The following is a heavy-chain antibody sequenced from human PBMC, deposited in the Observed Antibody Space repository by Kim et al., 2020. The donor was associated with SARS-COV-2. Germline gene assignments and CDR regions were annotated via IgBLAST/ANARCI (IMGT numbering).Heavy chain of an antibody. V-gene: IGHV4-59*01. J-gene: IGHJ4*02. CDR1: GGSISSYY. D-gene: IGHD6-13*01. Sequence: SETLSLTCTVSGGSISSYYWSWIRQPPGKGLEWIGYIYYSGSTNYNPSLKSRVTISVDTSKNQFSLKLSSVTAADTAVYYCARDFREQSSSWYFDYWGQG. CDR3: ARDFREQSSSWYFDY. CDR2: IYYSGST.